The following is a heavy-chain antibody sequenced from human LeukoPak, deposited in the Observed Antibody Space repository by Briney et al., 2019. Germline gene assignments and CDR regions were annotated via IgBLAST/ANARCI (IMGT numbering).Heavy chain of an antibody. CDR2: IISIFGTA. V-gene: IGHV1-69*13. J-gene: IGHJ4*02. CDR1: GGTFSSYA. Sequence: GASVKVSCKASGGTFSSYAISWVRQAPGQGLEWMGGIISIFGTANYAQKFQGRVTITADESTSTAYMELSSLRSEATAVYYCARDALHSRPFDYWGQGTLVTVSS. CDR3: ARDALHSRPFDY.